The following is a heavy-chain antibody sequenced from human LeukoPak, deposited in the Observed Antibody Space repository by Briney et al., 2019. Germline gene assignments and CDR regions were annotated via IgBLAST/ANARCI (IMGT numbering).Heavy chain of an antibody. J-gene: IGHJ1*01. CDR1: GFTFSRYG. CDR3: ARDGSDSSGWYSPRAEYFQH. V-gene: IGHV3-30*03. Sequence: GGSLRLSCAASGFTFSRYGIHWVRQAPGKGLEWVAVISYDGGIKYYADSVKGRFTISRDNAKNSLYLQMNSLRAEDTAVYYCARDGSDSSGWYSPRAEYFQHWGQGTLVTVSS. CDR2: ISYDGGIK. D-gene: IGHD6-19*01.